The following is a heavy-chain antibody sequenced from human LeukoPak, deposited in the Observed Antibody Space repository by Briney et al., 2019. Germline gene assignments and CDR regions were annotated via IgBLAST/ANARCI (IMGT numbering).Heavy chain of an antibody. D-gene: IGHD3-22*01. CDR1: VGSISSSSYY. CDR3: ARRWYYDSSGYYTPDAFDI. CDR2: IYYSGST. J-gene: IGHJ3*02. Sequence: SETLSLTCTVSVGSISSSSYYWGWIRQPPGKGLEWIGSIYYSGSTYYNPSLKSRVTISVDTSKNQFSLKLSSVTAADTAVYYCARRWYYDSSGYYTPDAFDIWGQGTMVTVSS. V-gene: IGHV4-39*01.